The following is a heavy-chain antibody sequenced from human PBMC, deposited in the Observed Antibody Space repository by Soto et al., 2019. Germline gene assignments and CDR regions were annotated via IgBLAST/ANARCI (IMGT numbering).Heavy chain of an antibody. J-gene: IGHJ5*02. CDR2: FDPEDGET. CDR1: GYTLTELS. CDR3: ATLSSSWYWFDP. V-gene: IGHV1-24*01. D-gene: IGHD6-13*01. Sequence: ASVKVSCKVSGYTLTELSMHWVRQAPGKGLEWMGGFDPEDGETIYAQKFQGRVTMTEDTSTDTAYMELSSLRSEDTAVYYCATLSSSWYWFDPWGQGTLVTVSS.